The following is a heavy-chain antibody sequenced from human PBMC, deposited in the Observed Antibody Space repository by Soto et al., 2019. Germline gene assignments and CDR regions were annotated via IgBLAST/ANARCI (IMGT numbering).Heavy chain of an antibody. D-gene: IGHD3-3*01. Sequence: EVQLVESGGSLVNPGGSLRLSCSASGFPFSSYTMYWVRQAPGKGLEWVSSITTAATRNIFYADSVKGRFTISRDNANNILYVQMNNVRVEDTAVYYCARDDPIFGAIPRMDIWGQGTTVTVSS. CDR1: GFPFSSYT. V-gene: IGHV3-21*02. CDR3: ARDDPIFGAIPRMDI. J-gene: IGHJ6*02. CDR2: ITTAATRNI.